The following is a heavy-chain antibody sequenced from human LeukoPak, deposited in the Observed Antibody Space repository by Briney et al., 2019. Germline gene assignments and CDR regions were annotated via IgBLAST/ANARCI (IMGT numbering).Heavy chain of an antibody. J-gene: IGHJ4*02. Sequence: GGSLRLSCAASGFTFSSYAMSWVRQAPGKGLEWVSAISGSGGSTYYADSVKGRFTISRDNSKNTLYLQMNSLRAEDTAVYYCAKDLWFGESENYFDYWGQGTLVTVSS. D-gene: IGHD3-10*01. CDR1: GFTFSSYA. V-gene: IGHV3-23*01. CDR3: AKDLWFGESENYFDY. CDR2: ISGSGGST.